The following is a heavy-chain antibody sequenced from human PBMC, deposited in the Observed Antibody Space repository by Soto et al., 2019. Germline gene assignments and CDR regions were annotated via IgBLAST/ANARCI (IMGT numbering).Heavy chain of an antibody. CDR1: GGSFSGYY. CDR3: ARGPNRFGVVIKYYFDY. CDR2: INHSGST. Sequence: QVQLQQWGAGLLKPSETLSLTCAVYGGSFSGYYWSWIRQPPGKGLEWIGEINHSGSTNYNPSLKSRVTISVDTSKNQFSLKLSSVTAADTAVYYCARGPNRFGVVIKYYFDYWGQGTLVTVSS. V-gene: IGHV4-34*01. D-gene: IGHD3-3*01. J-gene: IGHJ4*02.